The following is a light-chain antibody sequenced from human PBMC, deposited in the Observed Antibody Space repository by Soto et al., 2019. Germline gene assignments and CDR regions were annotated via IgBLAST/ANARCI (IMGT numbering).Light chain of an antibody. CDR1: QGISSF. V-gene: IGKV1-9*01. J-gene: IGKJ5*01. CDR2: AAS. CDR3: RQLNSYPIT. Sequence: EIQVTQSPSSLSASVGDSVTITCRASQGISSFLAWYQQKPGKAPKLLIYAASTLQSGVPSRFSGSGSGTDFTLTISSLQPEDFATYFCRQLNSYPITFGQGTRLEIK.